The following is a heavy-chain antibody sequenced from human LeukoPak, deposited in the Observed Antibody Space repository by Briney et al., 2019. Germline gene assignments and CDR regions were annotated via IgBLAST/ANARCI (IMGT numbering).Heavy chain of an antibody. Sequence: GASVKVSCKASGYTFTSYYMHWVRQAPGQGLEWMGIINPSGGSTSYAQKFQGRVTMTRDTSTSTVYMELSSLRSEDTAVYYCARTKSRYYYGSGSSDFDYWGQGTLVTVSS. V-gene: IGHV1-46*01. CDR3: ARTKSRYYYGSGSSDFDY. CDR2: INPSGGST. D-gene: IGHD3-10*01. CDR1: GYTFTSYY. J-gene: IGHJ4*02.